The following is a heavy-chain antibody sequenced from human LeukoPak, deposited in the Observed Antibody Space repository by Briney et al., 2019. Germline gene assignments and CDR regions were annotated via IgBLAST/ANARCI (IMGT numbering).Heavy chain of an antibody. CDR1: GFTFSNYW. CDR3: AREGEGTHDY. Sequence: GGSLRRSCAASGFTFSNYWMSWVRQAPGKGLEWLANINQDGSEMYYVDSVKGRFTISRDNGKNSLYLQINSLRADDTAVYYCAREGEGTHDYWGQGTLVTVSS. J-gene: IGHJ4*02. D-gene: IGHD3-10*01. CDR2: INQDGSEM. V-gene: IGHV3-7*01.